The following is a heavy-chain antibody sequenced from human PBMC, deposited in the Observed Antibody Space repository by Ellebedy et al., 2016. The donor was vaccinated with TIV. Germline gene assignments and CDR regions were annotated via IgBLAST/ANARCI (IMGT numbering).Heavy chain of an antibody. CDR2: INPNSGGT. J-gene: IGHJ5*02. V-gene: IGHV1-2*02. Sequence: ASVKVSCKASGYTFTGYYMHWVRQAPGQGLEWMGWINPNSGGTNYAQKFQGRVTMTRDTSISTAYMELSRLRSDDTAVYYCARDGDYYDSRWGNWFDPWGQGTLVTVSS. D-gene: IGHD3-22*01. CDR1: GYTFTGYY. CDR3: ARDGDYYDSRWGNWFDP.